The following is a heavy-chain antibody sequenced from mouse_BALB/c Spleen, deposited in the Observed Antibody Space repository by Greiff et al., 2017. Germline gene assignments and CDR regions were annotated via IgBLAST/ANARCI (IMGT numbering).Heavy chain of an antibody. J-gene: IGHJ3*01. CDR1: GYTFTSYW. CDR2: IYPGSGST. CDR3: TRFDGYYDFFAY. V-gene: IGHV1S22*01. D-gene: IGHD2-3*01. Sequence: LQQPGSELVRPGASVKLSCKASGYTFTSYWMHWVKQRPGQGLEWIGNIYPGSGSTNYDEKFKSKATLTVDTSSSTAYMQLSSLTSEDSAVYYCTRFDGYYDFFAYWGQGTLVTVSA.